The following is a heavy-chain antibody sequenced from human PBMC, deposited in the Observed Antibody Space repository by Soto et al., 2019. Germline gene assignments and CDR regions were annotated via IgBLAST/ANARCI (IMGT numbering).Heavy chain of an antibody. J-gene: IGHJ6*02. CDR1: GYTFTSYG. CDR3: ARDKLSSSWYSPYSYYYYDMDV. CDR2: IGAYNGNT. Sequence: ASVKVSCKASGYTFTSYGISWVRQAPGQGLEGMGWIGAYNGNTNYAQKLQGTVTMTTDTSTSTAYMELRSLRSDDTAVYYCARDKLSSSWYSPYSYYYYDMDVWGQGTTVTVSS. D-gene: IGHD6-13*01. V-gene: IGHV1-18*01.